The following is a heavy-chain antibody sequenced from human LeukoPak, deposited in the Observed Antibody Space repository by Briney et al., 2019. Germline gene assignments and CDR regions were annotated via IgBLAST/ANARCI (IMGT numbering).Heavy chain of an antibody. CDR2: IKQDGSEK. CDR1: GFTFSSYA. D-gene: IGHD1-26*01. J-gene: IGHJ4*02. Sequence: GGSLRLSCAASGFTFSSYAMSWVRQAPGKGLEWVANIKQDGSEKYYVDSVKGRFTISRDNAKNSLYLQMNSLRAEDTAMYYCARLIVGAIDYWGQGTLVTVSS. V-gene: IGHV3-7*01. CDR3: ARLIVGAIDY.